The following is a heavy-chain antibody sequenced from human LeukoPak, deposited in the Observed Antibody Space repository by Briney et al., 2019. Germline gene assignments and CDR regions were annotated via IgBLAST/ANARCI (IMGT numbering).Heavy chain of an antibody. CDR3: ASHDYPAPQYFQH. CDR1: GYTFTSNY. Sequence: ASVKVSCKASGYTFTSNYIHWVRQAPGQGLEWMGMIYPRDGSTSYAQKFQGRVTVTRDTSTSTVHMELSGLRSEDTAVYYCASHDYPAPQYFQHWGQGTLVTVSS. J-gene: IGHJ1*01. V-gene: IGHV1-46*01. D-gene: IGHD4-11*01. CDR2: IYPRDGST.